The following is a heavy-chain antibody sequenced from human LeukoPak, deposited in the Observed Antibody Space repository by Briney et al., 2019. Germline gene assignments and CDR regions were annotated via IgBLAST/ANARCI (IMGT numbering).Heavy chain of an antibody. CDR2: IYYSGRT. J-gene: IGHJ4*02. Sequence: SETLSLTCTVSGGSICGYYWSWIRQTPGKGLEWIGYIYYSGRTNYNPSLKSPVTISVNTSKNQFSLKQSSVTAADTAVYYCARGGNYYDSSGLCDYWGQGTLVTVSS. CDR1: GGSICGYY. D-gene: IGHD3-22*01. V-gene: IGHV4-59*01. CDR3: ARGGNYYDSSGLCDY.